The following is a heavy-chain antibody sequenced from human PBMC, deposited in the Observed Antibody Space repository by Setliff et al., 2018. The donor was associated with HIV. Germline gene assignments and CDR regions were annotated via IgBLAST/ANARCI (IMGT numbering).Heavy chain of an antibody. Sequence: SETLSLTCTVSGASINTYYWSWIRQPPGKGLEYIGYIYYTGITNYNPSLKSRVTMSIDTSKNQFSLKLTSVTAADTAVYYCARDLRFWSGYFDYWGQGIPVTVSS. J-gene: IGHJ5*01. V-gene: IGHV4-59*01. CDR2: IYYTGIT. CDR1: GASINTYY. CDR3: ARDLRFWSGYFDY. D-gene: IGHD3-3*01.